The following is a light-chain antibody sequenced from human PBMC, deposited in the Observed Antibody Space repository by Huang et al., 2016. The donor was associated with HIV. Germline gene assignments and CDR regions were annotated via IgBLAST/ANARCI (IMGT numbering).Light chain of an antibody. J-gene: IGKJ1*01. Sequence: DIQMTQSPSSLSTSVGDRVTITCRASQDISNYLAWYQQKSGKAPKLLLYGASTLEIGVPARFSGSGSGTDYTLNISSLQPEDYASYYCQQYYSPPRTFGQGTKVEIK. CDR2: GAS. CDR3: QQYYSPPRT. CDR1: QDISNY. V-gene: IGKV1-NL1*01.